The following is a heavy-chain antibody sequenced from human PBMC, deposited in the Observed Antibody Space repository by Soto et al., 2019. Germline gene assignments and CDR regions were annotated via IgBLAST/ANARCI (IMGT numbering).Heavy chain of an antibody. J-gene: IGHJ5*02. CDR3: AREGNVLKVFAHSGFHP. V-gene: IGHV1-46*03. D-gene: IGHD2-8*01. Sequence: ASVKVSCKASGYTFTSYYMHWVRQAPGQGLEWMGIINPSGGSTSYAQKFQGRVTMTRDTSTSTVYMELSSLRSEDTAVYYCAREGNVLKVFAHSGFHPWGEEHRVTVSS. CDR2: INPSGGST. CDR1: GYTFTSYY.